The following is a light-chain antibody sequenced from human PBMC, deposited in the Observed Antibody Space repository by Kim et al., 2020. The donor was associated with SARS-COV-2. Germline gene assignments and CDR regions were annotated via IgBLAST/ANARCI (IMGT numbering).Light chain of an antibody. CDR2: GNS. CDR1: RSNIGAVYD. Sequence: SCTGSRSNIGAVYDVHWDQQLPGTAPKLLIYGNSNRPSGVPDRFSGSKSGTSASLAITGLQAEDEADYYCQSYDSSLSGSYVFGTGTKVTVL. CDR3: QSYDSSLSGSYV. J-gene: IGLJ1*01. V-gene: IGLV1-40*01.